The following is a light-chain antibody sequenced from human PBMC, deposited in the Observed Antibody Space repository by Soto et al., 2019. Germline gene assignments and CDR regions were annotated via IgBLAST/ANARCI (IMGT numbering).Light chain of an antibody. J-gene: IGKJ1*01. CDR1: QDITNY. V-gene: IGKV1-33*01. Sequence: DIQMTQSPSSLSAFVGDRVTITCQASQDITNYLNWFQQKQGKAPKLLIYDASNLETGVPSRFSGSGSGTDFTLTISSLQPEDIATYYCQQYDNFPWTFGQGTKVEIK. CDR2: DAS. CDR3: QQYDNFPWT.